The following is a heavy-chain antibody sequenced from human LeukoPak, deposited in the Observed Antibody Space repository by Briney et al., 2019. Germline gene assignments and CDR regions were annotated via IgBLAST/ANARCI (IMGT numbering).Heavy chain of an antibody. CDR2: ISSSSSYI. Sequence: PGGSLRLSCAASGFTFSSYSMNWVRQAPGKGLEWVSSISSSSSYIYYADSVKGRFTISRDNAKNSLYLQMNSLRAEDTAVCYCARDPNYYGSGSRKDYWGQGTLVTVSS. CDR3: ARDPNYYGSGSRKDY. J-gene: IGHJ4*02. V-gene: IGHV3-21*01. CDR1: GFTFSSYS. D-gene: IGHD3-10*01.